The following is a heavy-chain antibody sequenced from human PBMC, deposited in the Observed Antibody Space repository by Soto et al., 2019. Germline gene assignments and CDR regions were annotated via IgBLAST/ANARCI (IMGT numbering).Heavy chain of an antibody. D-gene: IGHD2-15*01. J-gene: IGHJ4*02. Sequence: QVQLVQSGAEVKKPGASVKVSCEASGYPFTAFDINWVRQAAGQGLEWMGWMNPSSGDSAFAQRFQDRITMTRTTSISTAYMELSRLTSGDTAVYYCVRQPGGVATPGDDYWGQGTLVTVSS. CDR2: MNPSSGDS. V-gene: IGHV1-8*01. CDR3: VRQPGGVATPGDDY. CDR1: GYPFTAFD.